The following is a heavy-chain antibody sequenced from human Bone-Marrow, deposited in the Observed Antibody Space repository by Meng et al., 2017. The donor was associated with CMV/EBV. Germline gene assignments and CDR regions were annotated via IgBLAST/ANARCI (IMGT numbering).Heavy chain of an antibody. CDR2: IIPILGIA. CDR1: GGTFSSYT. J-gene: IGHJ6*02. CDR3: ARDSNHNYYYYYGMDV. V-gene: IGHV1-69*04. Sequence: SVKVSCKASGGTFSSYTISWVRQAPGQGLEWMGRIIPILGIANYAQKFQGRVTITADKSTSTAYMELSSLRSEDTAVYYCARDSNHNYYYYYGMDVWGQGTTVTVSS. D-gene: IGHD4-11*01.